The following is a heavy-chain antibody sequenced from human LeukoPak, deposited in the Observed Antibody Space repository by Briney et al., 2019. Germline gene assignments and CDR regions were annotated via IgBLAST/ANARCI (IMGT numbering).Heavy chain of an antibody. CDR2: ISYDGSNK. D-gene: IGHD3-10*01. Sequence: GGSLRLSCAASGFTFSSYGMHWVRQAPGKGLEWVAVISYDGSNKYYADSVKGRFTISRDNSKNTLYLQMNSLRAEDAAVYYCAKVHGSGEFLYYYYYYGMDVWGKGTTATVSS. CDR3: AKVHGSGEFLYYYYYYGMDV. J-gene: IGHJ6*04. CDR1: GFTFSSYG. V-gene: IGHV3-30*18.